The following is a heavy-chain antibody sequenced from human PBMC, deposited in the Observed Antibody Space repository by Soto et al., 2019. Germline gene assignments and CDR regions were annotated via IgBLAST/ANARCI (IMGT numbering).Heavy chain of an antibody. Sequence: GESLKISWKGSGYSFTSYWISWVRQMPGKGLEWMGRIDPSDSYTNYSPSFQGHVTISADKSISTAYLQWSSLKASDTAMYYCASSPRGYCSSTSCRELGNYYGMDVWCPGPTVTVSS. CDR1: GYSFTSYW. J-gene: IGHJ6*02. CDR2: IDPSDSYT. CDR3: ASSPRGYCSSTSCRELGNYYGMDV. D-gene: IGHD2-2*01. V-gene: IGHV5-10-1*01.